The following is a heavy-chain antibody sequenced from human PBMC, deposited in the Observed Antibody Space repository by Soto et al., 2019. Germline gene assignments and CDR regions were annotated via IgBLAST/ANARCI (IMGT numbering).Heavy chain of an antibody. Sequence: QAQLVQSGAEVRKPGASVKVSCKASGYTFYSHSINWVRQAPGQGLEWMGRINADYGNTQYAQKFRGRVTMTTDTSKTTVYMELTNLRSDDTAVYYCARCIQGDYYYGMDVWGQGTTVTVSS. D-gene: IGHD5-18*01. V-gene: IGHV1-18*01. CDR1: GYTFYSHS. J-gene: IGHJ6*02. CDR3: ARCIQGDYYYGMDV. CDR2: INADYGNT.